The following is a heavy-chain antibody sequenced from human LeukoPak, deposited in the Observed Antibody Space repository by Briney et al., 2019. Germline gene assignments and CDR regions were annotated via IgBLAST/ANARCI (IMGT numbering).Heavy chain of an antibody. D-gene: IGHD2-2*01. Sequence: GGSLRLSCTGSGFTFTDYYMSWVRQAPGKGLEWIAYISSGSGTIYYADSVRGRFTISRDNAKDSLLLQMNSLRAEDTAVYYCARAQYLALDHWGQGTLVTVSS. CDR3: ARAQYLALDH. J-gene: IGHJ4*02. CDR1: GFTFTDYY. V-gene: IGHV3-11*01. CDR2: ISSGSGTI.